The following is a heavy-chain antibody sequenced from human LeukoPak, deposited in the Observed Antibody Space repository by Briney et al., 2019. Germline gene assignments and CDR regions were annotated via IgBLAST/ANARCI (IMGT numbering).Heavy chain of an antibody. CDR1: GFTFSSYG. CDR2: IWYDGSNK. Sequence: GGSLRLSCAASGFTFSSYGMHWVRQAPGKGLEWVAVIWYDGSNKYYADSVKGRFTFSRDNSKNTLYLQMNSLRAEDTAVYYCARDGMATHALDYWGQGTLVTVSS. D-gene: IGHD5-24*01. V-gene: IGHV3-33*01. CDR3: ARDGMATHALDY. J-gene: IGHJ4*02.